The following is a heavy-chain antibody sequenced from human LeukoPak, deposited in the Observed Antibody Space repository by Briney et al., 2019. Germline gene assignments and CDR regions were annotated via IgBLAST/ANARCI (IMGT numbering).Heavy chain of an antibody. J-gene: IGHJ6*04. CDR2: NYYSGRT. V-gene: IGHV4-59*12. Sequence: SETLSLTCSVYGGYFSGYYWSWIRQPPGKGLELIGNNYYSGRTNYNPSLKSRVTISVDTSKQQFSLKLSSVTAANTAVYYCARERLGYFDRALITDVWGKGTTVTVSS. D-gene: IGHD3-9*01. CDR3: ARERLGYFDRALITDV. CDR1: GGYFSGYY.